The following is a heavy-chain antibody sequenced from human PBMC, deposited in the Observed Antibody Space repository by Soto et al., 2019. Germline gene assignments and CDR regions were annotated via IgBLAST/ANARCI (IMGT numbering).Heavy chain of an antibody. Sequence: QVQLQESGPGLVKPSQTLSLTCTVSGGSISSGGYYWSWIRQHPGKGLEWIGYIYYRGSNYYNPSCKSRVTTAVDTSKNHFSLKLSSVTAADTAVYYCARVSGDGYFDYWGQGTLVTVSS. J-gene: IGHJ4*02. CDR1: GGSISSGGYY. D-gene: IGHD4-17*01. V-gene: IGHV4-31*03. CDR3: ARVSGDGYFDY. CDR2: IYYRGSN.